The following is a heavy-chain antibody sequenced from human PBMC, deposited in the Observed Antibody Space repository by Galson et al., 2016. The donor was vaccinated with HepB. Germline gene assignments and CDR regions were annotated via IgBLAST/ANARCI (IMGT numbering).Heavy chain of an antibody. Sequence: SLRLSCAASGFTFSSYNMNWVRQAPGKGLEWVSSIIIGSSYIYYADSVKGRFTISRDNAKNSLYLQMNSLRAEDTAVYYCARDARKTLQDAFDIWGQGTMVTVSS. CDR1: GFTFSSYN. CDR3: ARDARKTLQDAFDI. CDR2: IIIGSSYI. V-gene: IGHV3-21*01. J-gene: IGHJ3*02.